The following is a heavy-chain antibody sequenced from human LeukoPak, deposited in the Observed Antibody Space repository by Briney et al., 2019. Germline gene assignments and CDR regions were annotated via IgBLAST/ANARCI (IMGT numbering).Heavy chain of an antibody. V-gene: IGHV3-48*03. CDR1: GFTFSSYE. CDR3: AKEINVLLWFGGANWFDP. D-gene: IGHD3-10*01. CDR2: ISSSGSTI. Sequence: GGSLRLSCAASGFTFSSYEMNWVRQAPGKGLEWVSYISSSGSTIYYADSVKGRFTISRDNSKNTLYLQMNSLRAEDTAVYYCAKEINVLLWFGGANWFDPGGQGTLVTVSS. J-gene: IGHJ5*02.